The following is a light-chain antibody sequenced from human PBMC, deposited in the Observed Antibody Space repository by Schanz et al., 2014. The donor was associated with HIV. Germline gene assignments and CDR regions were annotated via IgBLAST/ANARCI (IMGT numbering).Light chain of an antibody. J-gene: IGLJ1*01. V-gene: IGLV1-44*01. CDR3: AAWDEGLNGLV. CDR1: SSNFRSNA. Sequence: QSVLTQAPSASGTPGQRVTISCSGSSSNFRSNAVNWYQQLPGTAPKLLIYNTYHRPSGVPDRFSGSKSGNTASLTISGLQSEDESDYYCAAWDEGLNGLVFGTGTKLTVL. CDR2: NTY.